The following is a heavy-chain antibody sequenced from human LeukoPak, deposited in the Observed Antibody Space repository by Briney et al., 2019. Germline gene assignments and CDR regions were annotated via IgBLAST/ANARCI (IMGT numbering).Heavy chain of an antibody. Sequence: TGGSLRLSCAASGFTFNTYSINWVRQAPGKGLEWVSSISSSSSYIYYADSVKGRFTISRDNAKNSLYLQMNSLRAEDMAVYYCARDGVGATTCFDYWGQGTLVTVSS. D-gene: IGHD1-26*01. CDR1: GFTFNTYS. V-gene: IGHV3-21*01. CDR2: ISSSSSYI. CDR3: ARDGVGATTCFDY. J-gene: IGHJ4*02.